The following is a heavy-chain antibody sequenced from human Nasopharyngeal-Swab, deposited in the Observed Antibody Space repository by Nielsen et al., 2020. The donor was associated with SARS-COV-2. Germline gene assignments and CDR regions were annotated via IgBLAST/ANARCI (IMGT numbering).Heavy chain of an antibody. Sequence: ASVKVSCKASGGTFSSYAISWVRQAPGQRLEWMGWINAGNGNTQYSQKFQGRVTITRDTSASTAYMELSSLRSEDTAVYYCAREDYGCVDYWGQGTLVTVSS. CDR1: GGTFSSYA. V-gene: IGHV1-3*01. CDR2: INAGNGNT. CDR3: AREDYGCVDY. J-gene: IGHJ4*02. D-gene: IGHD3-10*01.